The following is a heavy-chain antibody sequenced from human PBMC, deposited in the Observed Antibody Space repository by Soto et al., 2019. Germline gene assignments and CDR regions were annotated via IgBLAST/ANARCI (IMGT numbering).Heavy chain of an antibody. D-gene: IGHD6-19*01. J-gene: IGHJ3*02. CDR2: IIPTVGTA. V-gene: IGHV1-69*06. CDR3: ARSETAGHRGFDI. Sequence: QVQLVQSGAEMREPGSSVKVSCKASGGTFSSSAINWLRQAPGQGPEWMGGIIPTVGTANYIEKFRGRVTITADTSTSTAYMEVSSLTSEDTAIYFCARSETAGHRGFDIWGQGTMVTVSS. CDR1: GGTFSSSA.